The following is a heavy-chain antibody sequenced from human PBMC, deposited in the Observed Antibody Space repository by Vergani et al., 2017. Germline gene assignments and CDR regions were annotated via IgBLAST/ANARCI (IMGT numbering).Heavy chain of an antibody. D-gene: IGHD4-17*01. Sequence: QVQLVESGGGVVQPGRSLRLSCAASGFTFSSYAMHWVRQAPGKGLEWVAVISYDGSNKYYADSVKGRFTISRDNAKNSLYLQMNSLRAEDTAVYYCARAGGDYENAFDIWGQGTMVTVSS. V-gene: IGHV3-30*04. CDR3: ARAGGDYENAFDI. CDR1: GFTFSSYA. J-gene: IGHJ3*02. CDR2: ISYDGSNK.